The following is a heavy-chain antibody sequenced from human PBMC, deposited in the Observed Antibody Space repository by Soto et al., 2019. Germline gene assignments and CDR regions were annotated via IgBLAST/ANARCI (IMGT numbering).Heavy chain of an antibody. D-gene: IGHD1-26*01. CDR1: GYNFHTYW. Sequence: PGQSLKISCKGSGYNFHTYWIAWVRQMPGKGLERMGFIYPHDSDTRYSPSFRGQVTISADKSINTAYLQCTNLKASDTAIYFCARPTAYRYGMQVWGQGTTVTVSS. CDR2: IYPHDSDT. J-gene: IGHJ6*02. V-gene: IGHV5-51*01. CDR3: ARPTAYRYGMQV.